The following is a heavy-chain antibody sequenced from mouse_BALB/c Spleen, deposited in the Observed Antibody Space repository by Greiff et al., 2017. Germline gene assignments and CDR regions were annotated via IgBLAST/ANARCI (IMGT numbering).Heavy chain of an antibody. V-gene: IGHV3-8*02. Sequence: VHVKQSGPSLVKPSQTLSLTCSVTGDSITSGYWNWIRKFPGNKLEYMGYISYSGSTYYNPSLKSRISITRDTSKNQYYLQLNSVTTEDTATYYCARSLSTMITYFDYWGQGTTLTVSS. CDR3: ARSLSTMITYFDY. J-gene: IGHJ2*01. CDR1: GDSITSGY. CDR2: ISYSGST. D-gene: IGHD2-4*01.